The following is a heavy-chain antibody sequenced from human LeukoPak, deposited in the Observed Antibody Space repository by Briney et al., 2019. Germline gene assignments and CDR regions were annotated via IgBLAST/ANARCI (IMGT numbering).Heavy chain of an antibody. J-gene: IGHJ4*02. Sequence: GGSLRLSCAASGFTFSDYYMSWIRQAPGKGLEWVSYISSSSSYTNYADSVKGRFSISRDNSKNTLYLQMNSLRAEDTAVYYCARDRYDFWSGTLDYWGQGTLVTVSS. CDR3: ARDRYDFWSGTLDY. V-gene: IGHV3-11*06. D-gene: IGHD3-3*01. CDR2: ISSSSSYT. CDR1: GFTFSDYY.